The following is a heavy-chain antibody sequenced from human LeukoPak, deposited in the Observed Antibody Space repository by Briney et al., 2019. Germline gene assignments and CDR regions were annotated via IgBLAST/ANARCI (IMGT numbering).Heavy chain of an antibody. J-gene: IGHJ3*02. CDR1: GFIFGSDW. Sequence: GGSLRLSCAASGFIFGSDWMIWVRQAPGKGLEWVANINPDGSEKYYVDSVKGRFTISRDNGKNSLYLQLNSPRADDTAVYYCARYYDPPVGDAFDIWGQGTLVTVSS. D-gene: IGHD3-16*01. CDR2: INPDGSEK. V-gene: IGHV3-7*01. CDR3: ARYYDPPVGDAFDI.